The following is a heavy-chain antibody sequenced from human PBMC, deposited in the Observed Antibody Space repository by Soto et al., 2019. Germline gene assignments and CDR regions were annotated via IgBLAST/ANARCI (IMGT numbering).Heavy chain of an antibody. Sequence: QLQLQESGPGLVKPSETLSLTCTVSGGSISSSSYYWGWIRQPPGKGLEWIGRIYYSGSTYYNPSHRRRVTIPVHPXMTXFXPKLSSVTAADTAVYYCARRAEFCSSTSCTPTRFDPWGQGILVTVSS. J-gene: IGHJ5*02. CDR1: GGSISSSSYY. CDR3: ARRAEFCSSTSCTPTRFDP. CDR2: IYYSGST. V-gene: IGHV4-39*01. D-gene: IGHD2-2*01.